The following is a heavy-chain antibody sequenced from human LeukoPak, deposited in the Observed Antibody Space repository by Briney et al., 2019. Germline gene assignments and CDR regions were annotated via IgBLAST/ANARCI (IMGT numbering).Heavy chain of an antibody. Sequence: PGGSLRLSCAASGFSFRSYAMSWVRQAPGKGLEWVSSIRDDESNTYYADSVKGRFTISRDNSKNTLYLQMNSLRAEDTAVYYCARIVSSIAAADSYDYWGQGTLVTVSS. CDR2: IRDDESNT. V-gene: IGHV3-23*01. CDR1: GFSFRSYA. CDR3: ARIVSSIAAADSYDY. J-gene: IGHJ4*02. D-gene: IGHD6-13*01.